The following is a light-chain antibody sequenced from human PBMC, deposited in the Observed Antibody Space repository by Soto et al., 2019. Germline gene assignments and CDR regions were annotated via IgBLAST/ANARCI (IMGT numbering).Light chain of an antibody. CDR3: QQRDSWPLT. J-gene: IGKJ4*01. Sequence: EIVLTQSPGTLSLSPGESATLTCRASESVGPYLAWYRQKPGQAPRLLISDASNRATGVPARVSGSGSGTHFTLTISSLEPEDFAVYYCQQRDSWPLTFGGGTKVDIK. CDR2: DAS. V-gene: IGKV3-11*01. CDR1: ESVGPY.